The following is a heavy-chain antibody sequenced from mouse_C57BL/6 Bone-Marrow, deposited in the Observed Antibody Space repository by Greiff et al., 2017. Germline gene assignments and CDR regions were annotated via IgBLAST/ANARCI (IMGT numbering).Heavy chain of an antibody. V-gene: IGHV5-4*03. CDR1: GFTFSSYA. CDR3: ARGPLDY. Sequence: EVKLVESGGGLVKPGGSLKLSCAASGFTFSSYAMSWVRQTPEKRLKWVATISDGGSYTYYPDNVKGRFTISRDNAKNNLYLQMSHLKSEDTAMYYCARGPLDYWGQGTSVTVSS. J-gene: IGHJ4*01. CDR2: ISDGGSYT.